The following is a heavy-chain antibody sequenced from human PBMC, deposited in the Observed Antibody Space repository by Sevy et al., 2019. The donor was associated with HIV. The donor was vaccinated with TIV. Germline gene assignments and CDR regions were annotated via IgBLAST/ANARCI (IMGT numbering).Heavy chain of an antibody. CDR1: GGTFSSYA. V-gene: IGHV1-69*13. D-gene: IGHD3-10*01. Sequence: ASVKVSCKASGGTFSSYAISWVRQAPGQGLEWMGGIIPIFGTENYAQKFQGRVTITADESTSKAYMELSSLRSEDTAVYYCARGGVRGVRARYYYFDYWGQGTLVTVSS. J-gene: IGHJ4*02. CDR2: IIPIFGTE. CDR3: ARGGVRGVRARYYYFDY.